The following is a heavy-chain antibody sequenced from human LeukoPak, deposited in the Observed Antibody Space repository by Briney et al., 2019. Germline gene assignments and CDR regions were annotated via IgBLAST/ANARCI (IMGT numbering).Heavy chain of an antibody. CDR1: GYPFNLYG. CDR2: ISPHTANT. CDR3: ARVVHYDSSGYFDN. J-gene: IGHJ4*02. V-gene: IGHV1-18*01. Sequence: ASVKVSCKASGYPFNLYGITWVRQAPGQGLEWPGWISPHTANTNYVQNLQDRVTLTTDTSTSTVYMQLRSLRSDDTAVYYCARVVHYDSSGYFDNWGQGTLVTVSS. D-gene: IGHD3-22*01.